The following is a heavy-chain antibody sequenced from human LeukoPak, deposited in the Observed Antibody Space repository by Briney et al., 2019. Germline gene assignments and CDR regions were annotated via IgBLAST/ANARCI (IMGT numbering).Heavy chain of an antibody. CDR1: GGSLTKYY. CDR2: INHSGST. Sequence: SETLSLTCTVSGGSLTKYYWSWIRQPPGKGLEWIGEINHSGSTNYNPSLKSRVTISVDTSKNQFSLKLSSVTAADTAVYYCARTTMVRGTYYMDVWGKGTTVTISS. J-gene: IGHJ6*03. V-gene: IGHV4-34*01. D-gene: IGHD3-10*01. CDR3: ARTTMVRGTYYMDV.